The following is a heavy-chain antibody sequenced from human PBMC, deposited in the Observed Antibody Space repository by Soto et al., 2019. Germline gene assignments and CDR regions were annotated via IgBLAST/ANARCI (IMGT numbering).Heavy chain of an antibody. J-gene: IGHJ5*02. CDR3: ARKGIAVAGPNCFDP. Sequence: QGQLVQSGAEVQKPGSSVKVSCKASGGTFSSYAISWVRHAAGQGCEWMGGIIPIFGTANYAQKFQGRVTITADESTSTAYMELSSLRSEDTAVYYCARKGIAVAGPNCFDPWGQGTLVTVSS. V-gene: IGHV1-69*01. D-gene: IGHD6-19*01. CDR2: IIPIFGTA. CDR1: GGTFSSYA.